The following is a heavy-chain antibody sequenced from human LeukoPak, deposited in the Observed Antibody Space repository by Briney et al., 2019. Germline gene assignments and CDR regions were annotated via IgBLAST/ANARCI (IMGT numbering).Heavy chain of an antibody. CDR3: ASVRSSWPYYYYYMDV. V-gene: IGHV4-39*01. CDR1: GGSISSSSYY. D-gene: IGHD6-13*01. Sequence: PSETLSLTCTVSGGSISSSSYYWGWIRQPPGKGLEWIGSIYYSGSTYYNPSLKSRVTISVDTSKNQFSLKLSSVTAADTAVYYCASVRSSWPYYYYYMDVWGKGTTVTISS. J-gene: IGHJ6*03. CDR2: IYYSGST.